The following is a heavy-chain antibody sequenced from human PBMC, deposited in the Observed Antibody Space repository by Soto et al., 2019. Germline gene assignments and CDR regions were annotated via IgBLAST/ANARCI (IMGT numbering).Heavy chain of an antibody. D-gene: IGHD3-3*01. CDR1: GRSFSGYY. CDR2: IDHSGYT. Sequence: VTLCLTCAVYGRSFSGYYWNWIRQPPGKGLEWIGEIDHSGYTNYNPSLKSRVTISVDTSKNQFSLRLTSVTAADTAVYYCARVRDWFDPWGQGTLVTVSS. CDR3: ARVRDWFDP. J-gene: IGHJ5*02. V-gene: IGHV4-34*01.